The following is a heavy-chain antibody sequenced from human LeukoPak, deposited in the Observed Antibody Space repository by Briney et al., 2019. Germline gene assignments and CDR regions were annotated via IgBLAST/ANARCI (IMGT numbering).Heavy chain of an antibody. CDR1: GGSISSSNYY. V-gene: IGHV4-39*07. J-gene: IGHJ5*02. Sequence: SETLSLTCTVSGGSISSSNYYWGWIRQPPGKGLECIGSVYCSGNTYYNPSLKSRVTISVDTSKNQFSLKLSSVTAADTAVYYCARAVTSSSSWYKWVNWFDPWGQGTLVTVSS. D-gene: IGHD6-13*01. CDR3: ARAVTSSSSWYKWVNWFDP. CDR2: VYCSGNT.